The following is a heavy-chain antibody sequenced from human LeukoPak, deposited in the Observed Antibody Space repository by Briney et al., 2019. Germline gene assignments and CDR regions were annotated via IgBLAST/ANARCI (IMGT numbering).Heavy chain of an antibody. D-gene: IGHD6-13*01. CDR3: ARGRAAAATGWFDP. CDR1: GYTFTSYV. V-gene: IGHV1-18*04. J-gene: IGHJ5*02. Sequence: ATVKVSCKASGYTFTSYVISWVRQAPGQGLEWMGWISAYNGNTNYAQKLQGRVTMTTDTSTSTAYMELRSLRSDDTAVYYCARGRAAAATGWFDPWGQGTLVTVSS. CDR2: ISAYNGNT.